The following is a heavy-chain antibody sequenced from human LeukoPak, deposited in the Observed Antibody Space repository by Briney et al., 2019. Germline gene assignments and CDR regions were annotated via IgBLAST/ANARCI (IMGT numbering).Heavy chain of an antibody. V-gene: IGHV3-23*01. CDR1: GFTFSNYA. CDR3: TKGTIWLPFDY. Sequence: GGSLRLSCAASGFTFSNYAMSWARQAPGKGLEWVSAISGSGGSTYYADSVKGRFTISRDNSKNTLYLQINSLRAEDTAVYYCTKGTIWLPFDYWGQGTLVTVSS. J-gene: IGHJ4*02. D-gene: IGHD5-18*01. CDR2: ISGSGGST.